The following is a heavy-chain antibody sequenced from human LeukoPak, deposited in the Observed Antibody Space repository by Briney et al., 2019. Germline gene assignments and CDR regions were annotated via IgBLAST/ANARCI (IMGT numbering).Heavy chain of an antibody. V-gene: IGHV3-64*01. Sequence: PGGSLRLSCAASGFTFSSYAMHWVRQAPGKGLEYVSAISSNGGSTYYANSVKGRFTISRVNSKNTLYLQMGSLRAEDMAVYYCARTRRDGYKPDAFDIWGQGTMVTVSS. J-gene: IGHJ3*02. CDR1: GFTFSSYA. D-gene: IGHD5-24*01. CDR3: ARTRRDGYKPDAFDI. CDR2: ISSNGGST.